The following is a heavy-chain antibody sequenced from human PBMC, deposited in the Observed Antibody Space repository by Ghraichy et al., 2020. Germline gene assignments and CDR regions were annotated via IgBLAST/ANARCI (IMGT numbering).Heavy chain of an antibody. V-gene: IGHV3-53*01. J-gene: IGHJ4*02. Sequence: GGSLRLSCAASGFAVSNSYMSWVRQPPGRGLEWVSVFYSGGSAYYADSVKGRFTMSRDSSKNTLSLQMNSLRAEDTAVYYCASSKLGYNHGNGVYWGQGTLVTVSS. CDR3: ASSKLGYNHGNGVY. CDR2: FYSGGSA. CDR1: GFAVSNSY. D-gene: IGHD5-18*01.